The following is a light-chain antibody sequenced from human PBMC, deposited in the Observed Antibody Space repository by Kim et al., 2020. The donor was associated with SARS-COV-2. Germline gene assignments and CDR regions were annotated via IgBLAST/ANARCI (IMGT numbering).Light chain of an antibody. Sequence: EIVLTQSPGTLSLSPGERATLSCRASQSVSSSYLAWYQQKPDQAPRLLIYGASSRATGIPDRFSGSESGTDFTLTISRLEPEDFAVYYCQQYDMSPLTFGGGTKVDIK. CDR1: QSVSSSY. CDR2: GAS. J-gene: IGKJ4*01. V-gene: IGKV3-20*01. CDR3: QQYDMSPLT.